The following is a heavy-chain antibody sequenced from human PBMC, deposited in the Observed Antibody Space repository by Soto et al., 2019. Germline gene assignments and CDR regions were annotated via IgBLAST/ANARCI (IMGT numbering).Heavy chain of an antibody. V-gene: IGHV3-11*01. CDR3: AGGRYDSVWYYDL. J-gene: IGHJ2*01. D-gene: IGHD6-19*01. CDR2: ISNSGSII. CDR1: GFSFSDYY. Sequence: QVQLVESGGGLVKPGGSLRLSCVASGFSFSDYYMSWIRQAPGKGLEWVSYISNSGSIIYYADSVKGRFTISRDNAKNSLYLQMNSLRAEDTAVYYCAGGRYDSVWYYDLWGRGTLVTVSS.